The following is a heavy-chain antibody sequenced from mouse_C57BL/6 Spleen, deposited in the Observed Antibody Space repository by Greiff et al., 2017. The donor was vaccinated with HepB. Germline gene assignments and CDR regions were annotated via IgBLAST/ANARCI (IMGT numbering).Heavy chain of an antibody. CDR1: GYTFTSYW. Sequence: QVHVKQPGAELVKPGASVKMSCKASGYTFTSYWITWVKQRPGQGLEWIGDIYPGSGSTNYNEKFKSKATLTVDTSSSTAYMQLSSLTSEDSAVYYCARERLYYGSYYFDYWGQGTTLTVSS. CDR3: ARERLYYGSYYFDY. J-gene: IGHJ2*01. CDR2: IYPGSGST. D-gene: IGHD1-1*01. V-gene: IGHV1-55*01.